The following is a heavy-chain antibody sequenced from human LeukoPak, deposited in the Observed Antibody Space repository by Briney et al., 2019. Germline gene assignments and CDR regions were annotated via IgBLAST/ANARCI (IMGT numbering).Heavy chain of an antibody. J-gene: IGHJ3*02. V-gene: IGHV3-30*02. CDR2: IRYDGSNK. CDR3: AKFIGQLGAFDI. Sequence: PGGSLRLSCAASGFTFSSYGMHWVRQAPGKGLEWVAFIRYDGSNKYYADSAKGRFTISRDNSKNTLHLQMNSLRAEDTAVYYCAKFIGQLGAFDIWGQGTMVTVSS. CDR1: GFTFSSYG. D-gene: IGHD6-6*01.